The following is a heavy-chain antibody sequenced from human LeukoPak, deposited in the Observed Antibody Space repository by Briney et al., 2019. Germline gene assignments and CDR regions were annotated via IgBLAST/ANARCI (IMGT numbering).Heavy chain of an antibody. D-gene: IGHD2-2*01. V-gene: IGHV4-38-2*01. CDR1: GYSSSSGYY. J-gene: IGHJ4*02. Sequence: SETLSLTCAVSGYSSSSGYYWGWIRQPPGKGLGWIGSIYHSGSTYYNPSLKSRVTITVDTSKNQFSLKLSSVTAADTAVYYCARPGYCSSTSCLPYDFDYWGQGTLVTVSS. CDR2: IYHSGST. CDR3: ARPGYCSSTSCLPYDFDY.